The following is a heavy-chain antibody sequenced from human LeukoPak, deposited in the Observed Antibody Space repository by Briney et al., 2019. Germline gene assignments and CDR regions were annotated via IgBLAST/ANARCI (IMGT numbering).Heavy chain of an antibody. V-gene: IGHV4-31*03. CDR2: IYYSGST. CDR1: GGSISRGGYY. D-gene: IGHD3-22*01. Sequence: PSDTLSLTYTVSGGSISRGGYYWSWIRQPPGKGLEWIGYIYYSGSTYYNPSLKSRVTISVDTSKNQFSLKLSSVTAADTAVYYCARGDYDSSGYSNPGYYGMDVWGQGTTVTVSS. J-gene: IGHJ6*02. CDR3: ARGDYDSSGYSNPGYYGMDV.